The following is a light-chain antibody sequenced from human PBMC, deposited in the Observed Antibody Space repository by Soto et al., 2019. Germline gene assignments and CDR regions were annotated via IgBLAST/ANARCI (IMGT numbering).Light chain of an antibody. J-gene: IGKJ1*01. CDR2: KAS. Sequence: DIQMTQSPSTLSGSVGDRVTITCRSGQTISSWLAWYQQKPGKAPKLLIYKASTLKSGDPSRFSGSGSGTEFTLTISSLQPDDFANYYCQHYNSYSEAFGQGTKVDIK. CDR1: QTISSW. V-gene: IGKV1-5*03. CDR3: QHYNSYSEA.